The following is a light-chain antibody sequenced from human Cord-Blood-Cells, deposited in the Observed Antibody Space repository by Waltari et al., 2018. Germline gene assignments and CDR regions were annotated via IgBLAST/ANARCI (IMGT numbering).Light chain of an antibody. V-gene: IGLV1-40*01. CDR1: SSTIGAGYD. Sequence: QSVLTQPPSVSGAPGQRVTISRTGSSSTIGAGYDVHWYQQLPGTAPNLPIYGNGNRPSGVPDRFSGSKSGTSASLAITGLQAEDEADYYCQSYDSSLSGYVFGTGTKVTVL. CDR2: GNG. CDR3: QSYDSSLSGYV. J-gene: IGLJ1*01.